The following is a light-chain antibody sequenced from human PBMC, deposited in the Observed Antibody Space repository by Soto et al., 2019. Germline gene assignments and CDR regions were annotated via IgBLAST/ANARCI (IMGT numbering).Light chain of an antibody. CDR2: RNN. CDR1: SSNIGSNY. CDR3: AASDDSLSGVV. Sequence: QSVLTQPPSASGTPGQRVTISCSGSSSNIGSNYVYWYQQLPGTAHKLLIYRNNQRPSGVPDRFSGSKSGTSASLAISGLRSEDEADYYCAASDDSLSGVVFGGGTQLTVL. J-gene: IGLJ2*01. V-gene: IGLV1-47*01.